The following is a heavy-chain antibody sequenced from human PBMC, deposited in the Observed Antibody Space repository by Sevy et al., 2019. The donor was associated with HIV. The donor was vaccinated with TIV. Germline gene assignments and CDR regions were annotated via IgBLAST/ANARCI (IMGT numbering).Heavy chain of an antibody. J-gene: IGHJ4*02. Sequence: GGSLRLSCAASGFTFSKYWMGWVRQAPGKGLEWVANIKQDAGKKYYVDSVKGRFTISRDNAKNSLYLQMNSLRAEDTAVYFCARDDGNYYFHYWGQGTLVIVSS. D-gene: IGHD1-7*01. CDR2: IKQDAGKK. CDR3: ARDDGNYYFHY. CDR1: GFTFSKYW. V-gene: IGHV3-7*01.